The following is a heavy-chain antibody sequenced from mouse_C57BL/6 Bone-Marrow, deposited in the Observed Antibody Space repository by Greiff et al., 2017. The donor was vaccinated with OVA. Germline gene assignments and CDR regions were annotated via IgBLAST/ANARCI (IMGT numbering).Heavy chain of an antibody. Sequence: QVQLQQSGAELVKPGASVKLSCKASGYTFTSYWMHWVKQRPGQGLEWIGMIHPNSGSTNYNEKFKSKATLTVDKSSSTAYMQLSSLTAEDSAVYYCASFVATRATRGGYYAMDGWGRGTAVTVSS. CDR1: GYTFTSYW. D-gene: IGHD3-1*01. J-gene: IGHJ4*01. V-gene: IGHV1-64*01. CDR3: ASFVATRATRGGYYAMDG. CDR2: IHPNSGST.